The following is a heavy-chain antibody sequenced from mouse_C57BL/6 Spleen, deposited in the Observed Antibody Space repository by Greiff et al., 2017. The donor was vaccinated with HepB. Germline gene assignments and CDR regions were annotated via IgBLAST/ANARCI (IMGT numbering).Heavy chain of an antibody. V-gene: IGHV14-4*01. J-gene: IGHJ3*01. D-gene: IGHD2-2*01. CDR1: GFNIKDDY. Sequence: VHVKQSGAELVRPGASVKLSCTASGFNIKDDYMHWVKQRPEQGLEWIGWIDPENGDTEYASKFQGKATITADTSSNTAYLQLSSLTSEDTAVYYCTTGYGAYWGQGTLVTVSA. CDR2: IDPENGDT. CDR3: TTGYGAY.